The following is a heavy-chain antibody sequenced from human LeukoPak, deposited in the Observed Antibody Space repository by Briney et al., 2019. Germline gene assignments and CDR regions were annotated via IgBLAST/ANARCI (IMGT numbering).Heavy chain of an antibody. CDR3: AKGSSAGRPYYFDY. CDR1: GFTFSSYW. CDR2: IKRDGSEK. Sequence: GGSLRLSCAASGFTFSSYWMTWVRQAPGKGLEWVANIKRDGSEKHYVDSVKGRFTISRDNSKNTLYLQMNSLRAEDTAMYYCAKGSSAGRPYYFDYWGQGTLVTVSS. V-gene: IGHV3-7*03. J-gene: IGHJ4*02. D-gene: IGHD3-10*01.